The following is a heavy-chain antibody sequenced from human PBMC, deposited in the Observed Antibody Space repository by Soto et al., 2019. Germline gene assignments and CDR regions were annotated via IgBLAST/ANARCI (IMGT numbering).Heavy chain of an antibody. CDR3: ASRVGSYYDFWSGYWTKDYYYYGMDV. Sequence: SVKVSCKASGGTFSSYAISWVRQAPGQGLEWMGGIIPIFGTANYAQKFQGRVTITADESTSTAYMELSSLRSEDTAVYYCASRVGSYYDFWSGYWTKDYYYYGMDVWGQGTTVTVSS. D-gene: IGHD3-3*01. CDR2: IIPIFGTA. CDR1: GGTFSSYA. V-gene: IGHV1-69*13. J-gene: IGHJ6*02.